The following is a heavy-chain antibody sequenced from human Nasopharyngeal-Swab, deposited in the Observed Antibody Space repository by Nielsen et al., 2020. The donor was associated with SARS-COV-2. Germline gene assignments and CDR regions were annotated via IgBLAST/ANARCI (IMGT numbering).Heavy chain of an antibody. CDR1: GFTSSDYY. D-gene: IGHD2-21*02. CDR3: ASDLAYCGGDCYGNAFDI. Sequence: GGSLRLSCAASGFTSSDYYMSWIRQAPGKGLEWVSYISSSGRTIYYADSVKGRFTISRDNAKNSLYLQMNSLRAEDTAVYYCASDLAYCGGDCYGNAFDIWGQGTMVTVSS. CDR2: ISSSGRTI. V-gene: IGHV3-11*04. J-gene: IGHJ3*02.